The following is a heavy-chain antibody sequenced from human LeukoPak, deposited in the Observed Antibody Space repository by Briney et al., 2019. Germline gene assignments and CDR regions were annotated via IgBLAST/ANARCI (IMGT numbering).Heavy chain of an antibody. Sequence: SETLSLTCTVSGGSISSYYWSWIRQPPGKGLEWIGYIFHSGSTNYNPSLKSRVTISVDTSKNQFSLKLSSVTAADTAVYYCARGTINYYGSGSYTGYYDLWGRGTLVTVSS. CDR1: GGSISSYY. V-gene: IGHV4-59*01. CDR3: ARGTINYYGSGSYTGYYDL. CDR2: IFHSGST. J-gene: IGHJ2*01. D-gene: IGHD3-10*01.